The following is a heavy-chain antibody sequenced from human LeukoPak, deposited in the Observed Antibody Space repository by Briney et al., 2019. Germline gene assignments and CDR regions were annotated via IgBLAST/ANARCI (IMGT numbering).Heavy chain of an antibody. Sequence: KPGASVKVSCKASGYTFTSYDINWVRQATGQGLEWMGWMNPNSGNTGYAQKFQGRVTMTRNTSISTANMELSSLRSEDTAVYYCARGKTYDYGAFDIWGQGTMVTVSS. D-gene: IGHD4/OR15-4a*01. CDR3: ARGKTYDYGAFDI. J-gene: IGHJ3*02. CDR1: GYTFTSYD. V-gene: IGHV1-8*01. CDR2: MNPNSGNT.